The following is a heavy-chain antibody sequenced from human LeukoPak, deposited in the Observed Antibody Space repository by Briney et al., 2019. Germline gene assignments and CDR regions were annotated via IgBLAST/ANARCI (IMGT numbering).Heavy chain of an antibody. CDR2: VYHSGST. D-gene: IGHD3-10*01. Sequence: KPSETLSLTCAVYGGSFSGYYWSWIRQPPGKGLEWIGAVYHSGSTYYNPSLKSRVAISVDTSKNQFSLKLSSVTAADTAVYFCARSGPYYYHYLDVWGKGTAVTVSS. CDR3: ARSGPYYYHYLDV. J-gene: IGHJ6*03. V-gene: IGHV4-34*01. CDR1: GGSFSGYY.